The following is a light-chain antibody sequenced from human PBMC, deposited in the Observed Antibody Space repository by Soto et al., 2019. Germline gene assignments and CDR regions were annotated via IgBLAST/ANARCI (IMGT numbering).Light chain of an antibody. CDR1: SSDVGSYNL. V-gene: IGLV2-23*02. CDR3: CSYAGSSTPLI. Sequence: QSALTQPASVSGSPGQSITISCTGTSSDVGSYNLVSWYQQHPGKAPKLMIYEVSKRPSAVSNRFSGSKSGNRASLTISGLQAEDEAEYDCCSYAGSSTPLIFGTGTKLTVL. J-gene: IGLJ1*01. CDR2: EVS.